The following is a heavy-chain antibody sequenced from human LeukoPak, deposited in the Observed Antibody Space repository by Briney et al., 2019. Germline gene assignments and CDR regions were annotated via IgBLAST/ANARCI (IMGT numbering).Heavy chain of an antibody. Sequence: PGGSLRLSCAASGFTFSSYAMSWVRQAPGKGLEWVSAISGSGGSTYYADSVKGRFTISRDNAKNSLYLQMNSLRAEDTAVYYCAREGYYDNSGYYRYFDLWGRGTLVTVSS. CDR3: AREGYYDNSGYYRYFDL. V-gene: IGHV3-23*01. J-gene: IGHJ2*01. CDR1: GFTFSSYA. CDR2: ISGSGGST. D-gene: IGHD3-22*01.